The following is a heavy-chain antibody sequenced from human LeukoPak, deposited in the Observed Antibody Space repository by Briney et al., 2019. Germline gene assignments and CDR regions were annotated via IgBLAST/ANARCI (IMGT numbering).Heavy chain of an antibody. CDR1: GGSFSGYY. V-gene: IGHV4-34*01. CDR3: ARGRIQLWLQSFDY. CDR2: INHSGST. Sequence: SETLSLTCAVYGGSFSGYYWSWIRQPPGKGLEWIGEINHSGSTNYNPSLKNRVTISVDTSKNQFSLKLSSVTAADTAVYYCARGRIQLWLQSFDYWGQGTLVTVSS. J-gene: IGHJ4*02. D-gene: IGHD5-18*01.